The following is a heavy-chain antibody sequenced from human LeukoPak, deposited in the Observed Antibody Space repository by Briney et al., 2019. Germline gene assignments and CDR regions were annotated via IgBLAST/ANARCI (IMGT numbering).Heavy chain of an antibody. D-gene: IGHD6-6*01. CDR2: ISSSGSTI. Sequence: GGSLRLSCAASGFTFSDYYMSWIRQAPGKGLEWVSYISSSGSTIYYADSAKGRFTISRDNAKNSLYLQMNSLRAEDTAVYYCARDGDRAARSAFAIWGQGTMVTVSS. CDR3: ARDGDRAARSAFAI. CDR1: GFTFSDYY. J-gene: IGHJ3*02. V-gene: IGHV3-11*01.